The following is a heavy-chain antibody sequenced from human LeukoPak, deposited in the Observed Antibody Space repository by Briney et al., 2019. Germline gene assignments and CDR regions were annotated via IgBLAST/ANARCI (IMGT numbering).Heavy chain of an antibody. V-gene: IGHV4-61*02. Sequence: SETLSLTCAVYGGSISSGSYYWTWIRQPAGEGLEWIGRIYSSGSTNYNPSLKSRVTISADTSKNQFSLNLSSVTAADTAVYYRARDKPQSYFDFWGQGTLVTVSS. CDR1: GGSISSGSYY. CDR3: ARDKPQSYFDF. CDR2: IYSSGST. J-gene: IGHJ4*02.